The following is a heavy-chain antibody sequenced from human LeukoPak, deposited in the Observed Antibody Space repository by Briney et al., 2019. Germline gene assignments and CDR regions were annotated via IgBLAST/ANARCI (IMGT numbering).Heavy chain of an antibody. V-gene: IGHV4-34*01. J-gene: IGHJ3*02. CDR3: ARGPRPYRYCSGGSCYRDDAFDI. CDR2: INHSGST. D-gene: IGHD2-15*01. Sequence: PSETLSLTCAVYGGSFSGYYWSWIRQPPGKGLEWIGEINHSGSTNYNPSLKSRVTISVDTSKNQFSLKLSSVTAADTAVYYCARGPRPYRYCSGGSCYRDDAFDIWGQGTMVTVSS. CDR1: GGSFSGYY.